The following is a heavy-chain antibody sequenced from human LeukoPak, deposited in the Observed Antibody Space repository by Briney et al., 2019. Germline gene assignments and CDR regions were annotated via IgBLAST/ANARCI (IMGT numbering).Heavy chain of an antibody. CDR3: ARDIYRNWNDGSPFDY. D-gene: IGHD1-20*01. Sequence: PGGSLRLSCAASGFTFSSYSMNWVRQAPGKGLEWVSSISSSSSYIYYADSVKGRFTISRDNAKNSLYLQMNSLRAEDTAVYYCARDIYRNWNDGSPFDYWGQGTLVTVSS. CDR2: ISSSSSYI. V-gene: IGHV3-21*01. CDR1: GFTFSSYS. J-gene: IGHJ4*02.